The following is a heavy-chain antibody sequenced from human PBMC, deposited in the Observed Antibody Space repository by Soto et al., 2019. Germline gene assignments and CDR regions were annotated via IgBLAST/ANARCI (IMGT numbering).Heavy chain of an antibody. CDR2: INAGNGNT. CDR1: GYTFTSYA. J-gene: IGHJ5*02. Sequence: GASVKVSCKASGYTFTSYAMHWVRQAPGQRLEWMGWINAGNGNTKYSQKFQGRVTITRDTSASTAYMELSSLRSEDTAVYYCARDASPTVEVMYCSGGSCYEPWFDPWGQGTLVTVSS. CDR3: ARDASPTVEVMYCSGGSCYEPWFDP. D-gene: IGHD2-15*01. V-gene: IGHV1-3*01.